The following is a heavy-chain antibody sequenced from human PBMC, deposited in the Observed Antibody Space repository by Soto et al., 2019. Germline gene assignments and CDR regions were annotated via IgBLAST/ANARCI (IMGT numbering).Heavy chain of an antibody. Sequence: QVQLVQSGAEVKKPGASVKVSCKASGYTFTSYGISWVRQAPGQGLEWMGWISAYNGNTNYAQKLQGRVTMTTDTPTSTAYMELRSLRSDDTAVYYCASTSEEYYYDSSGPNAFDIWGQGTMVTVSS. V-gene: IGHV1-18*01. CDR3: ASTSEEYYYDSSGPNAFDI. D-gene: IGHD3-22*01. CDR2: ISAYNGNT. J-gene: IGHJ3*02. CDR1: GYTFTSYG.